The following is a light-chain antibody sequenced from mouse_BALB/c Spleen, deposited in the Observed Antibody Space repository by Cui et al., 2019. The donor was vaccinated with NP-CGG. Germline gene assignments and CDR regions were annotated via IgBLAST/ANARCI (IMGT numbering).Light chain of an antibody. Sequence: GVTQKSTLTTSPGETVTLTCRSSTGAVTTSNYANWVQEKPDHLFTGLIGGTNNRAPGVPARFSGSLIGDKAALTITGAQTEDEAIYFCALWYSNHWVFGGGTKLTVL. CDR2: GTN. V-gene: IGLV1*01. CDR1: TGAVTTSNY. CDR3: ALWYSNHWV. J-gene: IGLJ1*01.